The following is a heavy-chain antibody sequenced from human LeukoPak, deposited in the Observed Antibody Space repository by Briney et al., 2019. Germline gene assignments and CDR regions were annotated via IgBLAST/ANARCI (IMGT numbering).Heavy chain of an antibody. D-gene: IGHD3-16*01. CDR3: ARDVFADSSGGSFDF. J-gene: IGHJ4*02. CDR1: GFSFDTHG. V-gene: IGHV3-33*01. Sequence: GGSLRLSCAASGFSFDTHGMHWVRQAPGKGLEWVAVIWYDGSKKYYADSVKGRFTIFRDNSKKSLFLQMNSLRAEDTALYYCARDVFADSSGGSFDFWGQGTLVTVSS. CDR2: IWYDGSKK.